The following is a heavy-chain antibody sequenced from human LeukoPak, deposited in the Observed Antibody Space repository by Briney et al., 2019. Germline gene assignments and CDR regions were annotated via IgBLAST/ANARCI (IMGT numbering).Heavy chain of an antibody. D-gene: IGHD3-10*01. CDR1: GFTFSSYA. CDR2: ISYDGSNK. CDR3: AKDEALQYYYGSETSGIDY. V-gene: IGHV3-30*18. Sequence: GGSLRLTCAASGFTFSSYAMHWVRQAPGKGLEWVTVISYDGSNKYYADSVKGRFTISRDNSKNTLYLQTNSLRPEDTAVYYCAKDEALQYYYGSETSGIDYWGQGTLVTVSS. J-gene: IGHJ4*02.